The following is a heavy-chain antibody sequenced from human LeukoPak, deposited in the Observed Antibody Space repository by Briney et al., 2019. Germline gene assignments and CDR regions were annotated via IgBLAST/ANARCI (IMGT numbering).Heavy chain of an antibody. CDR2: INAGNGNT. D-gene: IGHD5-24*01. CDR3: ARASEMATIPRDYYYYGMDV. J-gene: IGHJ6*02. Sequence: ASVKVSCKASGGTFSSYAISWVRQAPGQRLEWMGWINAGNGNTKYSQKFQGRVTITRDTSASTAYMELSSLRSEDTAVYYCARASEMATIPRDYYYYGMDVWGQGTTVTVSS. V-gene: IGHV1-3*01. CDR1: GGTFSSYA.